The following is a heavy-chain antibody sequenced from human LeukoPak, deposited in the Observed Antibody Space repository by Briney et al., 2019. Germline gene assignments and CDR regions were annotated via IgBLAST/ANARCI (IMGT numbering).Heavy chain of an antibody. CDR2: LSPSGADS. Sequence: GGSLRLSCAASGFTFTNYAMNWVRQAPGKGLEWVSTLSPSGADSYYADSVKGRFTISRDISKNTLYLQMNSLRAEDTAVYYCARRAYNWGAFDIWGQGTMVTVSS. CDR1: GFTFTNYA. J-gene: IGHJ3*02. V-gene: IGHV3-23*01. CDR3: ARRAYNWGAFDI. D-gene: IGHD5-24*01.